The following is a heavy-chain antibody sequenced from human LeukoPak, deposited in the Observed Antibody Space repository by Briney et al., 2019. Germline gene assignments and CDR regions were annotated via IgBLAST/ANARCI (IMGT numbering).Heavy chain of an antibody. J-gene: IGHJ4*02. Sequence: SETLSLTCTVSGGSISSSNYCWGWIRQPPGKGLEWIGSIYYSGSTYYNPSLKSRVAMSVDTSKNQFSLKLSSVTAADTAVYYCARQGRFLESLLFDYWGRGTLATVSS. CDR3: ARQGRFLESLLFDY. CDR1: GGSISSSNYC. D-gene: IGHD3-3*01. V-gene: IGHV4-39*01. CDR2: IYYSGST.